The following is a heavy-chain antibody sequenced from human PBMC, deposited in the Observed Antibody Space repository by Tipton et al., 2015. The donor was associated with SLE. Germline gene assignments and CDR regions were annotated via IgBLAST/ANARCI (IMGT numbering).Heavy chain of an antibody. CDR3: AREGLGTSYYYYMDV. CDR2: IYYSGST. J-gene: IGHJ6*03. CDR1: GFIFSSFA. D-gene: IGHD7-27*01. Sequence: LRLSCAASGFIFSSFALHWVRQAPGKGLEWIGYIYYSGSTNYNPSLKSRVTISVDTSKNQFSLKLSSVTAADTAVYYCAREGLGTSYYYYMDVWGKGTTVTVSS. V-gene: IGHV4-59*01.